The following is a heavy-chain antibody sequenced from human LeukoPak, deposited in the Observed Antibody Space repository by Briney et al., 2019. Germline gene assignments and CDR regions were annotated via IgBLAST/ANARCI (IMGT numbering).Heavy chain of an antibody. J-gene: IGHJ4*02. V-gene: IGHV4-59*01. CDR3: ASSWFFDY. Sequence: SETLSLTCTVSGVSINKYYWSWIRQPPGKGLEWIGYIYYSGSTNYNPSLKSRVTISVDTSKNQFSLKLSSVTAADTAVYYCASSWFFDYWGQGTLVTVSS. CDR1: GVSINKYY. CDR2: IYYSGST. D-gene: IGHD6-13*01.